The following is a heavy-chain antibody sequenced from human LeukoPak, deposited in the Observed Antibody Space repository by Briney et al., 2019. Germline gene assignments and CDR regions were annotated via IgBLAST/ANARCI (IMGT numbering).Heavy chain of an antibody. CDR3: ARGTMVRGVISNLGY. J-gene: IGHJ4*02. D-gene: IGHD3-10*01. V-gene: IGHV1-69*13. Sequence: ASVKVSCKASGGTFSSYAISWVRQAPGQGLEWMGGIIPIFGTANYAQKFQGRVTITADESTSTAYMELSSLRSEDTAVYYCARGTMVRGVISNLGYWGQGTLVTVSS. CDR2: IIPIFGTA. CDR1: GGTFSSYA.